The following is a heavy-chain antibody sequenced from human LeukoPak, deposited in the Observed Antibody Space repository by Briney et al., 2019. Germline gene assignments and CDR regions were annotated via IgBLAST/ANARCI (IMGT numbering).Heavy chain of an antibody. V-gene: IGHV4-59*01. Sequence: SETLSLTCTVSGGSISSYYWSWIRQPPGKGLEWIGYIYYSGSTNYNPSLKSRVAISVDTSKNQFSLKLSSVTAADTAVYYCASLLGNYDSLTGYYSEYFQHWGQGTLVTVSS. CDR1: GGSISSYY. CDR2: IYYSGST. D-gene: IGHD3-9*01. J-gene: IGHJ1*01. CDR3: ASLLGNYDSLTGYYSEYFQH.